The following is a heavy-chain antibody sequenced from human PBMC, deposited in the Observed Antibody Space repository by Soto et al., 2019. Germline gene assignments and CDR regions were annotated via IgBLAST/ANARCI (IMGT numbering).Heavy chain of an antibody. D-gene: IGHD6-19*01. CDR1: GYTFTSYG. J-gene: IGHJ6*02. CDR3: ARRGYSSGWYYYGMDV. CDR2: ISAYNGNT. Sequence: ASVKVSCKASGYTFTSYGISWVRQAPGQGLEWTGWISAYNGNTNYAQKLQGRVTMTTDTSTSTAYMELRSLRSDDTAVYYCARRGYSSGWYYYGMDVWGQGTTVTVSS. V-gene: IGHV1-18*01.